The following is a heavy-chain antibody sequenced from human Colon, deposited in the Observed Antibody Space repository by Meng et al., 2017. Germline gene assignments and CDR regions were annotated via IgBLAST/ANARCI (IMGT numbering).Heavy chain of an antibody. CDR2: ISISDDTT. D-gene: IGHD4-11*01. CDR1: GFTLRNFA. Sequence: GESLKISCAVSGFTLRNFAMSWVRQAPGKGLEWVSSISISDDTTYADSVKGRFTVSRDNSKSTLHLQMNSLRAEDTAVYYCAKEVRPNDYWGQGTLVTVSS. CDR3: AKEVRPNDY. J-gene: IGHJ4*02. V-gene: IGHV3-23*01.